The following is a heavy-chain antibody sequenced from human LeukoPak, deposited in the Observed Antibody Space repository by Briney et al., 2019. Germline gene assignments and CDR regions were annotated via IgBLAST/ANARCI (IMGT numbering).Heavy chain of an antibody. CDR1: GFNFSNYD. D-gene: IGHD3-3*01. V-gene: IGHV3-30*18. CDR2: ITNEGTNN. CDR3: AEENDFVY. Sequence: PGRALRLSCSAPGFNFSNYDMHWVRQAPGKGLEWVAVITNEGTNNFYAESTKSRFTISRDNSKSTLYLQMNSLRAEHTAVYYCAEENDFVYWGQETLVAVSS. J-gene: IGHJ4*02.